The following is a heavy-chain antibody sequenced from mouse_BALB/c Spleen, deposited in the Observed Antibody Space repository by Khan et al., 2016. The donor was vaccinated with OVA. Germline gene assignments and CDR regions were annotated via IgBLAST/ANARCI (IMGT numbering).Heavy chain of an antibody. V-gene: IGHV1S81*02. D-gene: IGHD1-1*01. Sequence: QVQLQQSGAELVKAGASVKMSCKASGYTFTSYWMHWVKQRLGQGLEWFAETNPTNGRTYYNEKFKSKATLPVDKSSSTAYMLLSGPTFEDAAVYYCTRSKKIVATYFDDWGQGTTLTGSS. CDR2: TNPTNGRT. CDR1: GYTFTSYW. CDR3: TRSKKIVATYFDD. J-gene: IGHJ2*01.